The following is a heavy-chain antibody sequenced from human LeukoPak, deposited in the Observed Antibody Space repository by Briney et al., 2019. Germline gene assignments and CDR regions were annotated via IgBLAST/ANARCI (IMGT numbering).Heavy chain of an antibody. D-gene: IGHD1-26*01. Sequence: GGSLRPSCAASGFTFDDYAMHWVRQAPGKGLEWVSLISWDGGSTYYADSVKGRFTISRDNSKNSLYLQMNSLRAEDTALYYCAKDALGSYKDYYYYYMDVWGKGTTVTVSS. V-gene: IGHV3-43D*03. CDR1: GFTFDDYA. CDR2: ISWDGGST. J-gene: IGHJ6*03. CDR3: AKDALGSYKDYYYYYMDV.